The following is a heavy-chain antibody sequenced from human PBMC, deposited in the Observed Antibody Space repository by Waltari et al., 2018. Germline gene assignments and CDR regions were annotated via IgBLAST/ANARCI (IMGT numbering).Heavy chain of an antibody. V-gene: IGHV1-45*02. D-gene: IGHD5-18*01. CDR3: AVGLLYYYYGMDV. CDR1: GYPFTYRY. J-gene: IGHJ6*02. Sequence: QMQLVQSGAEVKKTGSSVKVSCKASGYPFTYRYLHWVRQAPGQALEWMGWITPFNGNTNYAQKFQDRVTITRDRSMSTAYMELSSLRSEDTAMYYCAVGLLYYYYGMDVWGQGTTVTVSS. CDR2: ITPFNGNT.